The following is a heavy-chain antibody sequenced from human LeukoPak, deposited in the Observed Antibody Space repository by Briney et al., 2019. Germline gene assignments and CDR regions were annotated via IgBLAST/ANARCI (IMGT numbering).Heavy chain of an antibody. CDR3: ARGINVGATSF. CDR2: VHYSGST. V-gene: IGHV4-59*01. Sequence: PETLSLTCTVSGGSFSNYYWSWVRQFPGKGLEWIGCVHYSGSTKYNPSLKSRVTISIDTSKNQFSLKVTSVTAADTAVYFCARGINVGATSFWGQGTLVTVSS. D-gene: IGHD1-26*01. J-gene: IGHJ4*02. CDR1: GGSFSNYY.